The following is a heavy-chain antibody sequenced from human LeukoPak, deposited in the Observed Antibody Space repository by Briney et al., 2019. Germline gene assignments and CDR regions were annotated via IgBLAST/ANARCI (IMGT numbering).Heavy chain of an antibody. V-gene: IGHV4-59*11. J-gene: IGHJ3*02. CDR2: ISHIGRT. D-gene: IGHD4-17*01. Sequence: SETLSLTCAVSGDSFTSHYWTWIRQSPGTGLEWIGYISHIGRTNYNPSLKSRVTISIDTSKNQFSLKLRSVTAADKAVYYCARDLVTVIKGFDIWGQGTMVSVSS. CDR1: GDSFTSHY. CDR3: ARDLVTVIKGFDI.